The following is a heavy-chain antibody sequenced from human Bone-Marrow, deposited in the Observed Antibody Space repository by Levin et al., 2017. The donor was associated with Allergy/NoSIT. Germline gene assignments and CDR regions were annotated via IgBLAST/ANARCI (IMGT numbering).Heavy chain of an antibody. CDR3: SRGSYYMDV. CDR1: GYTFTNYG. V-gene: IGHV1-18*01. Sequence: RASVKVSCKASGYTFTNYGITWVRQAPGQGLEWMGWIRTYNGNTNYTQKFQGRVTMTTDTSTNTAYMELRSLRSDDTAVYYCSRGSYYMDVWGQGTTVTVSS. CDR2: IRTYNGNT. J-gene: IGHJ6*03.